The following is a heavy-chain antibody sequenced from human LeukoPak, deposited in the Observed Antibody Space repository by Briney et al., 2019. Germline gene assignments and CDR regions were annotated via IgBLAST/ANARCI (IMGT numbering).Heavy chain of an antibody. V-gene: IGHV3-11*03. Sequence: PGGSRRLSCAASGFTFSDYYMSWIRQAPGKGLEWVSYISSSSSYTNYADSVKGRFTISRDNAKNSLYLQMNSLRAEDTAVYYCARFHDYGDLNFDYWGQGTLVTVSS. CDR2: ISSSSSYT. J-gene: IGHJ4*02. CDR3: ARFHDYGDLNFDY. D-gene: IGHD4-17*01. CDR1: GFTFSDYY.